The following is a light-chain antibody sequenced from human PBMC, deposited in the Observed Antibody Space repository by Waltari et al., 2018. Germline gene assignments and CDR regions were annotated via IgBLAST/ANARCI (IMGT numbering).Light chain of an antibody. J-gene: IGLJ2*01. Sequence: QSALTQPASVSGSPGQSITISCTGTSSDVGAYNYVSWYQQHPGKAPKLIIYDVTNRPSGVSNRFSGSKSDNTASLTISGLQAEDEADYYCSSYTSSSTLAFGGGTKLTVL. V-gene: IGLV2-14*03. CDR3: SSYTSSSTLA. CDR1: SSDVGAYNY. CDR2: DVT.